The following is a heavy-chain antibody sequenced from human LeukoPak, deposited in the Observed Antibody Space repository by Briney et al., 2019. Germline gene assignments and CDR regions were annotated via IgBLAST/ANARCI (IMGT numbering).Heavy chain of an antibody. CDR1: GGSISSYY. J-gene: IGHJ4*02. Sequence: SETLSLTCTVSGGSISSYYWSWIRQPPGKGLEWIGCIYYSGSTNYDPSLKSRVTISVDTSKNQFSLKLSSVTAADTAVYYCARGGGDGYYFDYWGQGTLVTVSS. CDR3: ARGGGDGYYFDY. V-gene: IGHV4-59*01. D-gene: IGHD5-24*01. CDR2: IYYSGST.